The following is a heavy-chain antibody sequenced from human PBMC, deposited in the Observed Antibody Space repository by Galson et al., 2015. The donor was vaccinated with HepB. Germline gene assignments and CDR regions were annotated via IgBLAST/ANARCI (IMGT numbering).Heavy chain of an antibody. CDR1: GGSISSYD. Sequence: ETLSLTCTVSGGSISSYDWSWIRQPPGKGLEWIGYIYYSGSTNYNPSLKSRVTISVDTSKNQFSLKLSSVTAADTAVYYCARHVSEDGDDTAPLYYGMDVWGQGTTVTVSS. V-gene: IGHV4-59*08. CDR3: ARHVSEDGDDTAPLYYGMDV. D-gene: IGHD4-17*01. J-gene: IGHJ6*02. CDR2: IYYSGST.